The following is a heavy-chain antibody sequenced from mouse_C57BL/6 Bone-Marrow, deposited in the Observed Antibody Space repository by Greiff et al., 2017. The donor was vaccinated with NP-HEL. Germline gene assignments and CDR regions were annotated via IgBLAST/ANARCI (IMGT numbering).Heavy chain of an antibody. CDR1: GFTFSSYG. J-gene: IGHJ4*01. Sequence: EVKLVESGGDLVKPGGSLKLSCAASGFTFSSYGMSWVRQTPDKRLEWVATISSGGSYTYYPDSVKGRFTISRDNAKNTLYLQMSSLKSEDTAMYYGASPYGIGWAMDYWGQGTSVTVSS. CDR2: ISSGGSYT. CDR3: ASPYGIGWAMDY. V-gene: IGHV5-6*01. D-gene: IGHD1-1*02.